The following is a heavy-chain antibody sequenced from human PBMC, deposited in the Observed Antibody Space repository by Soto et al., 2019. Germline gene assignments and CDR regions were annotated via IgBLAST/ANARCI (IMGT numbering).Heavy chain of an antibody. CDR1: GGSISSYY. D-gene: IGHD2-2*01. CDR2: IYTSGST. V-gene: IGHV4-4*07. CDR3: ARVRTNDYAEAFDI. Sequence: SETLSLTCTVSGGSISSYYWSWIRQPAGKGLEWIGRIYTSGSTNYNPPLKSRVTMSVDTSKNQFSLKLSSVTAADTAVYYCARVRTNDYAEAFDIWGQGTMVTVSS. J-gene: IGHJ3*02.